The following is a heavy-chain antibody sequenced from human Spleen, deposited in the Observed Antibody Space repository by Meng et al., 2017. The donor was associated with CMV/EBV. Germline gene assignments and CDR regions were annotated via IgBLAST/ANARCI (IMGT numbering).Heavy chain of an antibody. V-gene: IGHV1-2*02. CDR3: ARSEVFGVVRNGMDV. CDR2: ISPNSGGT. J-gene: IGHJ6*02. D-gene: IGHD3-3*01. Sequence: ASVKVSCKASGYTFTGYYMHWVRQAPGQGLEWMGWISPNSGGTNYAQKFQGRVTMTRDTSISTAYMELSRLRSDDTAVYYCARSEVFGVVRNGMDVWGQGTTVTVSS. CDR1: GYTFTGYY.